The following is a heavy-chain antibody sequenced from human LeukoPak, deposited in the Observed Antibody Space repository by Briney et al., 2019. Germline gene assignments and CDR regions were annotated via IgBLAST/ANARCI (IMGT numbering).Heavy chain of an antibody. CDR1: GFTFSSYG. CDR3: AKDKGAGYNSGYFDY. CDR2: ISGSGGST. J-gene: IGHJ4*02. D-gene: IGHD5-24*01. V-gene: IGHV3-23*01. Sequence: GGSLRLSCAASGFTFSSYGMSWVRQAPGKGLEWVSAISGSGGSTYYADSVKGRFTISRDNSKNTLYLQMNSLRAEDTAVYYCAKDKGAGYNSGYFDYRGQGTLVTVSS.